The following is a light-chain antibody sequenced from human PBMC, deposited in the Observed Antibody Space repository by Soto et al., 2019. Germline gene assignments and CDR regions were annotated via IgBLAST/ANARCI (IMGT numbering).Light chain of an antibody. CDR3: QQQGT. V-gene: IGKV3-20*01. J-gene: IGKJ2*01. Sequence: EIVLTQSPGTLSLSPGERATLSCRASRSLSSSYVVWYQQKPGQAPRLLLYAASRRATGIPDRFSGSGSATEYTITISRLEPEEFAVYYCQQQGTFGQGTKLEIK. CDR2: AAS. CDR1: RSLSSSY.